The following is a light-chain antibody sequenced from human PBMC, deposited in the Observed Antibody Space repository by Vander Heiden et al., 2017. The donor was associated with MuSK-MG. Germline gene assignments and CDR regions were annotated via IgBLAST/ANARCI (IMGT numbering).Light chain of an antibody. CDR3: QQRSNWPLT. V-gene: IGKV3-11*01. Sequence: ELVLTQSPATLSLSPGERATLSCRASQSVSRYLAWYQQKPGQAPSLLIYDASNRATGIPARFSGSGSGADFTLTISSLEPEDSAIYYCQQRSNWPLTFGGGTKVEI. J-gene: IGKJ4*01. CDR2: DAS. CDR1: QSVSRY.